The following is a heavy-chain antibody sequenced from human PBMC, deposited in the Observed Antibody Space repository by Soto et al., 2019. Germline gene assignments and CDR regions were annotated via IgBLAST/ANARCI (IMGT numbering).Heavy chain of an antibody. J-gene: IGHJ4*02. V-gene: IGHV1-69*01. Sequence: QVQLVQSGAEVKKPGSSVKVSCKASGGTFSSYAISWVRQAPGQGLEWKGGIIPIFGTANYAQKFQGRVTITADESTSTAYMELSSLRSEDTAVYYCATRRWGTVTTYYFDYWGQGTLVTVSS. CDR2: IIPIFGTA. D-gene: IGHD4-17*01. CDR3: ATRRWGTVTTYYFDY. CDR1: GGTFSSYA.